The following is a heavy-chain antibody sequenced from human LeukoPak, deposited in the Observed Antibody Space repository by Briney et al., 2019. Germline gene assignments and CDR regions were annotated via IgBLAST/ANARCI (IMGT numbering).Heavy chain of an antibody. J-gene: IGHJ5*02. CDR1: RFTFSGYA. Sequence: GGSLRLSCAASRFTFSGYAMYWVRQAPGKGLEWVSCIDASGVNTYYADSVKGRFTISRDNSNNALYLQMNSLRAEDTAVYYCAKGSGSGWYGWFDPWGQGTLVTVSS. CDR3: AKGSGSGWYGWFDP. V-gene: IGHV3-23*01. CDR2: IDASGVNT. D-gene: IGHD6-19*01.